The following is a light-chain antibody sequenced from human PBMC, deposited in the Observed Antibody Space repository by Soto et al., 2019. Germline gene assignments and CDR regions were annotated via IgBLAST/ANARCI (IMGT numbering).Light chain of an antibody. J-gene: IGLJ2*01. CDR1: SSDVGGYDY. CDR2: DVK. Sequence: QSALTQPASVSGSPGQSITISCTGTSSDVGGYDYVSWYQQHPCKAPKLMLYDVKNRPSGVSNRFSGSKSGNTASLTISGLQAEDEADYYCSSYTSSITLVFGAGTKVTVL. CDR3: SSYTSSITLV. V-gene: IGLV2-14*03.